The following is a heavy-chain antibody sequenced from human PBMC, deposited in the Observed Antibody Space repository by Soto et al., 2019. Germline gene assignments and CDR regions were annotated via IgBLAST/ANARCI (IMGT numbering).Heavy chain of an antibody. CDR2: IIPIFGTA. J-gene: IGHJ4*02. D-gene: IGHD3-22*01. V-gene: IGHV1-69*13. Sequence: SVKVSCKASGGTFSSYAISWVRHAPGQGLEWMGGIIPIFGTANYAQKFQGRVTITADESTSTAYMELSSLRSEDTAVYYCASLRRTYYYDSSGNFDYWGQGTLVTVSS. CDR1: GGTFSSYA. CDR3: ASLRRTYYYDSSGNFDY.